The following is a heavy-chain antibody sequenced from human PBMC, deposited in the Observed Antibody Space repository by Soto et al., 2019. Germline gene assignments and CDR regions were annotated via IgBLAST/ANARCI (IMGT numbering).Heavy chain of an antibody. J-gene: IGHJ6*02. CDR3: AKNRDGYYYTGTDV. V-gene: IGHV3-13*01. CDR2: IGTAGDT. CDR1: GFTFSSYD. Sequence: EVQLVESGGGLVQPGGSLRLSCAASGFTFSSYDMHWVRQATGKGLEWVSAIGTAGDTYYPGSVKGRFTISRDNSKNTLYLQMNSLRVEDTAIYYCAKNRDGYYYTGTDVWGQGTTVTVSS.